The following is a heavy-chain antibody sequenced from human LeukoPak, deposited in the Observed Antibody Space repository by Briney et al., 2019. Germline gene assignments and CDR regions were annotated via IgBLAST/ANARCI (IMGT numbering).Heavy chain of an antibody. J-gene: IGHJ6*02. Sequence: SVKVSCKASGGTFSSYAISWVRQAPGQGLEWMGGIIPIFGAANYAQKFQGRVTITADESTSTAYMELSSLRSEDTAVYYCARTISSGYYYGMDVWGQGTTVTVSS. CDR1: GGTFSSYA. D-gene: IGHD3-22*01. CDR2: IIPIFGAA. CDR3: ARTISSGYYYGMDV. V-gene: IGHV1-69*01.